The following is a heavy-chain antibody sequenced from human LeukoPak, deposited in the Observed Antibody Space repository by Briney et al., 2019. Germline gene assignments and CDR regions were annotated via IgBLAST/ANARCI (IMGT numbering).Heavy chain of an antibody. CDR1: GFTFNIYA. V-gene: IGHV3-30-3*01. D-gene: IGHD2-15*01. Sequence: GKSLRLSCAASGFTFNIYALHWVRQAPGKGLEWMAIISHDGSDKSYADSVKGRFSISRDDPKNTLYLQMSSLRTEDTAVYYCARDRVAVADRYFDLWGRGTLVTVSS. CDR2: ISHDGSDK. J-gene: IGHJ2*01. CDR3: ARDRVAVADRYFDL.